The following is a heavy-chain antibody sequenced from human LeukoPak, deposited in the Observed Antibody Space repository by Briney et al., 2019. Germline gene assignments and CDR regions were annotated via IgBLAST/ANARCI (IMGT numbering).Heavy chain of an antibody. D-gene: IGHD3-9*01. CDR2: IYPGDSDT. CDR1: GYSFTSYW. CDR3: ARLNYDILTGYSGYGMDV. V-gene: IGHV5-51*01. J-gene: IGHJ6*02. Sequence: GESLKISCKGSGYSFTSYWIGWVRQMPGKGLEWMGIIYPGDSDTRYSPSFQGQVTISADKSISTAYLQWSSLKASDTAMYYCARLNYDILTGYSGYGMDVWGQGTTVTVSS.